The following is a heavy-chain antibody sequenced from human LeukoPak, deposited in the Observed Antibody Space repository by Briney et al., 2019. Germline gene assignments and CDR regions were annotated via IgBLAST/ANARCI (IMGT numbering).Heavy chain of an antibody. CDR1: GYTFTGYY. Sequence: ASVKVSCKASGYTFTGYYMHWVRQAPGQGLEWMGCINPNSGGTNYAQKFQGRVTMTRDTSISTAYMELSRLRSDDTAVYYCARDREGDILTGYPPDAFDIWGQGTMVTVSS. V-gene: IGHV1-2*02. D-gene: IGHD3-9*01. CDR3: ARDREGDILTGYPPDAFDI. CDR2: INPNSGGT. J-gene: IGHJ3*02.